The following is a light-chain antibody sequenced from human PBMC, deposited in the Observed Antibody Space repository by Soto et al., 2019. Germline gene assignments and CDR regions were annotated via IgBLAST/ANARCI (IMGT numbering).Light chain of an antibody. Sequence: QSVLTQSPSASETAGQRVTISCSGSSSNIGPNTVNWYQQLPGTAPKLLIYNDNQRPSGVPDRFSGSKSGTSASLAISGLQSDDEAVYYCAARDNRLGGPVFGGGTKLTVL. CDR3: AARDNRLGGPV. V-gene: IGLV1-44*01. J-gene: IGLJ2*01. CDR1: SSNIGPNT. CDR2: NDN.